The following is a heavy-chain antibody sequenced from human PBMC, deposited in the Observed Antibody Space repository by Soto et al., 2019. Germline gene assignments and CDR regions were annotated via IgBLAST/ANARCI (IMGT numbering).Heavy chain of an antibody. J-gene: IGHJ5*02. CDR1: GLSITDSEMG. CDR3: ARRHLAVAVSPWFDP. V-gene: IGHV2-26*01. Sequence: QVTLKESGPVLVKPTEPLTLRCTVSGLSITDSEMGVRWIRQPPGQPLEWLAHIDSSGEKSYRTFLKSRLASSKDTSKSQIVLTMPNMDPADTATYYCARRHLAVAVSPWFDPWGQGIPVTVSS. D-gene: IGHD6-19*01. CDR2: IDSSGEK.